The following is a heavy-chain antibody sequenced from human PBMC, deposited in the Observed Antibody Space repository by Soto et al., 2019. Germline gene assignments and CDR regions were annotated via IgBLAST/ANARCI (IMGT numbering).Heavy chain of an antibody. J-gene: IGHJ4*02. Sequence: DVQLVESGGDLVQPGGSLTLSCTASGLTVTNAWMNWVRQSPGKRLEWVGLIKSEADGGTTAYAAPVKDRFTISRDDSENTLYLQINSLETEDTAVYYCMTMNGFHTSRDYWGQGTLVTVSS. CDR3: MTMNGFHTSRDY. CDR1: GLTVTNAW. V-gene: IGHV3-15*07. CDR2: IKSEADGGTT. D-gene: IGHD2-8*01.